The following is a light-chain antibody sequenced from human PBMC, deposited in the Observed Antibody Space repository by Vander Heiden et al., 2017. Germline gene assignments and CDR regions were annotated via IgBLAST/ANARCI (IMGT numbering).Light chain of an antibody. Sequence: QSVLTQPPSVSGAPGQRVTISCTGSSSNIGAGYDVHWYQQLPGTAPKLLIYGNSNRPSGVPDRFSGSKSGTSASLAITGLQAEDDADYYCQYYDSSHGVFGGGTKLTVL. J-gene: IGLJ3*02. CDR3: QYYDSSHGV. V-gene: IGLV1-40*01. CDR1: SSNIGAGYD. CDR2: GNS.